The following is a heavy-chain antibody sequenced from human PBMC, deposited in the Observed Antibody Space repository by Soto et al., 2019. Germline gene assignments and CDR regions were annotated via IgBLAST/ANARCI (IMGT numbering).Heavy chain of an antibody. Sequence: EVQLVESGGGLVQPGGSLRLSCATSGFTFSDHYIDWVRQAPGKGLEWVGRIRKKAHGNTTEYATSVKGRFIIPRDDSKNSLHLQMNTLNTEATALYYCARVNTVTAFYFDSCGQGTLVTVSS. CDR1: GFTFSDHY. D-gene: IGHD4-17*01. CDR3: ARVNTVTAFYFDS. J-gene: IGHJ4*02. CDR2: IRKKAHGNTT. V-gene: IGHV3-72*01.